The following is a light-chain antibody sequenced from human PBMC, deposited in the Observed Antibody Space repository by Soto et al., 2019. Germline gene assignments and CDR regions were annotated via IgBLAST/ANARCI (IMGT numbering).Light chain of an antibody. CDR3: QQFSSYTLT. CDR2: GAS. J-gene: IGKJ4*01. CDR1: QSISRY. Sequence: IVLTQSPGTLSLSPGERTTLSCRASQSISRYLAWYQQKPGQGPRLLIYGASSRATGIPDRFSGGGSGTDFTLTISRLEHEDFAVYYCQQFSSYTLTFGGGTKVDIK. V-gene: IGKV3-20*01.